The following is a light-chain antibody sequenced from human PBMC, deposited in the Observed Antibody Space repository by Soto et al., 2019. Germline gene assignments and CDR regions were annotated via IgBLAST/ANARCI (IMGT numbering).Light chain of an antibody. J-gene: IGKJ1*01. CDR2: GAS. Sequence: EIVMTQSPATLSVSPGERATLSFRASQSVSSSYLAWYQQKPGQAPRLLIYGASSRATGIPDRFSGSGSGTDFTLTISRLEPEDFAVYYCQQYGSSRWTFGQGTTGDIK. CDR1: QSVSSSY. CDR3: QQYGSSRWT. V-gene: IGKV3-20*01.